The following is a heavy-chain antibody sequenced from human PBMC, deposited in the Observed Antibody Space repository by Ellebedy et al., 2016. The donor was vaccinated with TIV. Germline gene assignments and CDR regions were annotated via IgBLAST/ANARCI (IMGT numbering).Heavy chain of an antibody. V-gene: IGHV3-30-3*01. CDR3: ARDLPPLDY. J-gene: IGHJ4*02. CDR1: GFPFKNYA. CDR2: MSFDGSNI. Sequence: PGGSLRLSCAASGFPFKNYAMHWVRQAPGKGLEWVALMSFDGSNIRYADSLKGRFTISRDNSKNTLYLQINSLRPEDTAIYYCARDLPPLDYWGQGTLVTVSS.